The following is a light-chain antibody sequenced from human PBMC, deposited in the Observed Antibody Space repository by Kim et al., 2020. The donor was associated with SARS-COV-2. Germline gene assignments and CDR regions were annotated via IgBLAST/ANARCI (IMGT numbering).Light chain of an antibody. V-gene: IGKV3-20*01. CDR1: QSIRSSD. J-gene: IGKJ4*01. CDR2: GTS. CDR3: QQYGSSPLT. Sequence: LSPGERATLSCRDSQSIRSSDLAWYQQRPGQAPRLVIYGTSNRGTGIPDRFSGSGSGTDFTLTISRLEPEDFAVYYCQQYGSSPLTFGGGTKLEI.